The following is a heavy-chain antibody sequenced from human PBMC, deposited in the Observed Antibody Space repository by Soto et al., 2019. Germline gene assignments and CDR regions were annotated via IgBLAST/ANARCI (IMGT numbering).Heavy chain of an antibody. CDR2: INPSGGDT. Sequence: ASVKVSFKASGYSFTNYFMHWLRQAPGQGPEWMGIINPSGGDTRYAQNFQGRVTMTRDTSISTAYMELSRLRSDDTAVYYCARVSFGYSGDYWGQGTLVTAPQ. CDR3: ARVSFGYSGDY. D-gene: IGHD1-26*01. CDR1: GYSFTNYF. V-gene: IGHV1-46*01. J-gene: IGHJ4*02.